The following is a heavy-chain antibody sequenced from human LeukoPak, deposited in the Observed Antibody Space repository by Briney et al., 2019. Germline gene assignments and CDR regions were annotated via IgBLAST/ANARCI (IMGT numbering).Heavy chain of an antibody. CDR3: AGWFGDPQP. V-gene: IGHV4-31*02. CDR2: IYYSGST. D-gene: IGHD3-10*01. Sequence: PSETLSLTCTVSGGSISSGGYYWSWIRQHPGKGLEWIGYIYYSGSTYYNPSLKSRVSLSVDTSKNQFSLTLRSVTAADTAVYYCAGWFGDPQPWGQGTLVTVSS. CDR1: GGSISSGGYY. J-gene: IGHJ4*02.